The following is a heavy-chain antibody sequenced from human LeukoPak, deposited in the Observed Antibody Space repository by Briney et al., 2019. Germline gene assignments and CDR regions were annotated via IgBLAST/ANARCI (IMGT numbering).Heavy chain of an antibody. CDR1: GGSISSYY. CDR2: IFYSGST. V-gene: IGHV4-59*08. D-gene: IGHD2-8*01. CDR3: ARKKTVYFDY. Sequence: SETLSLTCTVSGGSISSYYWSWIRQPPGKGLEWIGYIFYSGSTNYNPSLKSRVTISVDTSKNQFSLKLSSVTAADTAVYYCARKKTVYFDYWGQGTLVTVSS. J-gene: IGHJ4*02.